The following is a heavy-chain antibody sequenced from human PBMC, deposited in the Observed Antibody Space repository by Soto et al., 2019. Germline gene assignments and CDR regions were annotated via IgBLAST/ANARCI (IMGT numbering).Heavy chain of an antibody. V-gene: IGHV1-8*01. CDR1: GDTFSTSA. Sequence: ASVKGCCAAAGDTFSTSAINWGRQALGHGLEWMGWINPNSGNIGYAQRFQGRVTMTRDTAIRTAYMEVSSLRSDDTAVYYCARGRASGSYYLLDYWGRGTLVTLS. CDR2: INPNSGNI. CDR3: ARGRASGSYYLLDY. D-gene: IGHD3-10*01. J-gene: IGHJ4*02.